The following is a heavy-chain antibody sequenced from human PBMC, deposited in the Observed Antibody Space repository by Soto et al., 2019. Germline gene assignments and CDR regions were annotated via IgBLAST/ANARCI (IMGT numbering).Heavy chain of an antibody. CDR2: ITGSGSSI. CDR3: AKHDVSGVGLWLVSP. CDR1: GCRFNKYA. V-gene: IGHV3-23*01. J-gene: IGHJ1*01. D-gene: IGHD2-8*01. Sequence: PGGSLRLSCGGSGCRFNKYAMIWVRQAPGKGQDWVSGITGSGSSIQYTASVKGRFTISRDNSKNTVYLQMEYLRAEDTAMYYCAKHDVSGVGLWLVSPWGQGT.